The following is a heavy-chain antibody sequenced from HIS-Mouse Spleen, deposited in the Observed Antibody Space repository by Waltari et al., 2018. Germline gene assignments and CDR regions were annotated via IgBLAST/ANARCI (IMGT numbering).Heavy chain of an antibody. CDR3: AKDKHHAFDY. J-gene: IGHJ4*02. CDR1: GFTFSNYG. V-gene: IGHV3-30*18. CDR2: ISYDGSNK. Sequence: QVQLVESGGGVVQPGRSLRLSCAASGFTFSNYGMHWVRQAPGKGLEWVAVISYDGSNKYYADSVKGRFTISRDNSKNTLYLQMNSLRAEDTAVYYCAKDKHHAFDYWGQGTLVTVSS.